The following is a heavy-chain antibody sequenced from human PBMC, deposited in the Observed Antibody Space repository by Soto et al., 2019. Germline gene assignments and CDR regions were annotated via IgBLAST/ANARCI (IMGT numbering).Heavy chain of an antibody. CDR3: AREATYSSGWPYCYYGMDV. CDR2: ISSSSSYI. V-gene: IGHV3-21*01. Sequence: GGSLRLSCAASGFTFSSYSMNWVRQAPGKGLEWVSSISSSSSYIYYADSVKGRFTISRDNAKNSLYLQMNSLRAEDTAVYYCAREATYSSGWPYCYYGMDVWGHGTTVTASS. J-gene: IGHJ6*02. CDR1: GFTFSSYS. D-gene: IGHD6-19*01.